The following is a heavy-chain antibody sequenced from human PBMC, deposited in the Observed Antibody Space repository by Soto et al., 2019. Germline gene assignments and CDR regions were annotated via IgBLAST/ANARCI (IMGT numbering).Heavy chain of an antibody. CDR2: INGDGSTT. CDR3: ASAYCSGGSCYSGMYY. J-gene: IGHJ4*02. CDR1: GFTFSSYW. D-gene: IGHD2-15*01. V-gene: IGHV3-74*01. Sequence: GGSLRLSCAASGFTFSSYWMHWVRQAPGKGLVWVSRINGDGSTTSYADSVKGRFTISRDNAENTLYLQMNSLRAEDTAVYYCASAYCSGGSCYSGMYYWGQGT.